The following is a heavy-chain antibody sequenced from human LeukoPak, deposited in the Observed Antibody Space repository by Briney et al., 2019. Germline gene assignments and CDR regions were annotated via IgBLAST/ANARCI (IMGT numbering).Heavy chain of an antibody. CDR3: AREAYYDFWSGYYRGPFYYMDV. J-gene: IGHJ6*03. Sequence: ASVKVSCKASGYTFTSYGISWVRQAPGQGLEWMGWISAYNGNTNYAQKLQGRVTMTTDTSTSTAYMGLRSLRSDDTAVYYCAREAYYDFWSGYYRGPFYYMDVWGKGTTVTVSS. CDR2: ISAYNGNT. CDR1: GYTFTSYG. V-gene: IGHV1-18*01. D-gene: IGHD3-3*01.